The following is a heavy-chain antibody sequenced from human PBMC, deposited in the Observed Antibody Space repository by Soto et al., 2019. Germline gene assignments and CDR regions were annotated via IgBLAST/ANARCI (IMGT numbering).Heavy chain of an antibody. J-gene: IGHJ6*02. CDR2: ITGSGDGT. V-gene: IGHV3-23*01. D-gene: IGHD6-6*01. CDR1: GFTFSTYV. Sequence: EVQLLESGGDLVQPGGSLRLSCAASGFTFSTYVMSWVRQAPGKGLEWVSGITGSGDGTYYADSVKGRFTVSRDNSKNTLHLHLDCLRGEDPSVYYCAKTILEVPLGISRSSPFLQSSDPPDYYYYCEDVWGQGTTFTVSS. CDR3: AKTILEVPLGISRSSPFLQSSDPPDYYYYCEDV.